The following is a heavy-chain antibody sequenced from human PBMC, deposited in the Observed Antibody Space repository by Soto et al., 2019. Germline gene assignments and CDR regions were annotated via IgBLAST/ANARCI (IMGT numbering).Heavy chain of an antibody. CDR3: AKDREGYCSSTSCLYYFDS. CDR2: ISISGST. Sequence: GGSLRLSCAASGFTFRNCAMNWVRQAPGRGLEWVSTISISGSTYYADAVKGRFTISRDISKNTLYLQMSSLRADDTALYYCAKDREGYCSSTSCLYYFDSWGQGTQVTVSS. D-gene: IGHD2-2*01. J-gene: IGHJ4*02. CDR1: GFTFRNCA. V-gene: IGHV3-23*01.